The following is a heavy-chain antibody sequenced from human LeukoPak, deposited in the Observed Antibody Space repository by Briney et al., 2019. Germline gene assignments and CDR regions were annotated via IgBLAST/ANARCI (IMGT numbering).Heavy chain of an antibody. D-gene: IGHD3-22*01. CDR2: IYYRGSP. CDR1: GGSISTYY. V-gene: IGHV4-59*01. Sequence: SETLSLTCTVSGGSISTYYWSWIRQPPGKGLEWIAYIYYRGSPTYNPSLKSRATISVDTSKNLFSLNLSSVTAADTAVYYCVSDSPDSSGYNPLGYWGQGTLVTVSS. CDR3: VSDSPDSSGYNPLGY. J-gene: IGHJ4*02.